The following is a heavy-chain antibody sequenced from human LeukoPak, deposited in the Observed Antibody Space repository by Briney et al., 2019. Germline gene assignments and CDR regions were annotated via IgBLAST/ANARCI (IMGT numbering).Heavy chain of an antibody. CDR1: GFTFSSYW. Sequence: PGGSLRLSCAASGFTFSSYWMSWVRQAPGKGLEWVANIKQDGSEKYYEDSVKGRFTISRDNAKNSLYLQMNSLRAEDTAVYYCARDGDYGDYYFDYWGQGTLVTVSS. J-gene: IGHJ4*02. CDR2: IKQDGSEK. V-gene: IGHV3-7*01. CDR3: ARDGDYGDYYFDY. D-gene: IGHD4-17*01.